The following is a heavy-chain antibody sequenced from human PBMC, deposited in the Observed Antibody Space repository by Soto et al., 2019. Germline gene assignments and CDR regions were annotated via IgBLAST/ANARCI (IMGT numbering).Heavy chain of an antibody. Sequence: SETLSLTCAVYGGSFSGYYWSWIRQPPGKGLEWIGEINHSGSTNYNPSLKSRVTISVDTSKNQFSLKLSSVTAADTAVYYCARYAGATRHYGMDVWGQGTTVTVSS. CDR1: GGSFSGYY. CDR3: ARYAGATRHYGMDV. CDR2: INHSGST. J-gene: IGHJ6*02. V-gene: IGHV4-34*01. D-gene: IGHD1-26*01.